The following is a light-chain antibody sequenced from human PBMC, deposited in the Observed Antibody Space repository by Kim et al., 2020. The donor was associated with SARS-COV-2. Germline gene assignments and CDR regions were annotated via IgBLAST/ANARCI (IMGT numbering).Light chain of an antibody. Sequence: GETVTISCTRSSGSIASNYVQWYQQRPGSAPTTVIYEDNQRPSGVPGRFSGSIDSSSNSASLTISGLKTEDEADYYCQSYDSSSVVFGGGTQLTVL. V-gene: IGLV6-57*03. CDR2: EDN. CDR1: SGSIASNY. J-gene: IGLJ2*01. CDR3: QSYDSSSVV.